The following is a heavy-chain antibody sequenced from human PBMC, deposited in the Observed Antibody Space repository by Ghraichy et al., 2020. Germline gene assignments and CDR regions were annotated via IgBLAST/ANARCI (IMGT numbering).Heavy chain of an antibody. CDR3: ARDYSSRGYGWFDP. D-gene: IGHD6-13*01. Sequence: SVKVSCKASGGTFNNYAISWVRQAPGQGLEWMGGIIAISGTVNYAQKFQGRVAITADKSTSTASMELSSLGSEDTAVYYCARDYSSRGYGWFDPWGQGTLVTVSS. J-gene: IGHJ5*02. CDR2: IIAISGTV. V-gene: IGHV1-69*06. CDR1: GGTFNNYA.